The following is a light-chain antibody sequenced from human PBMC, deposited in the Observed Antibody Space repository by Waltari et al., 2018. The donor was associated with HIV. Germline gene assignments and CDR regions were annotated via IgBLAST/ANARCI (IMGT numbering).Light chain of an antibody. V-gene: IGKV3-15*01. CDR3: QQYYNSPT. J-gene: IGKJ1*01. Sequence: IVMAQSPVSLSVSPGDRATLSCWASQSVRSNLAWYQQKPGQAPRLLIYGTSARATGVPARFSGSGSGTYFTLTINSLQSDDFAVYYCQQYYNSPTFGQGTKVE. CDR1: QSVRSN. CDR2: GTS.